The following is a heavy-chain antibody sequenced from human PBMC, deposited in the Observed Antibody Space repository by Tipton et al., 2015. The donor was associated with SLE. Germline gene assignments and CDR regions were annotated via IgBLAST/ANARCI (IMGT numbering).Heavy chain of an antibody. D-gene: IGHD6-13*01. J-gene: IGHJ4*02. CDR3: ARESASSSWYVGDY. CDR2: IYYSGNT. CDR1: GGSISSSSYY. Sequence: LRLSCTVSGGSISSSSYYWGWIRQPPGKGLEWIGSIYYSGNTYYNPSLKSRVTISVDTSKNHFSLKLSSVTAADTAVYYCARESASSSWYVGDYWGQGTLVTVPS. V-gene: IGHV4-39*07.